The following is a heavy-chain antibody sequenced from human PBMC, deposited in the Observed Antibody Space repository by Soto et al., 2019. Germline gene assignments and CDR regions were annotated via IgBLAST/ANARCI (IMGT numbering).Heavy chain of an antibody. J-gene: IGHJ4*02. CDR2: ISNDGSNE. V-gene: IGHV3-30*18. D-gene: IGHD3-10*01. CDR1: GFTFRWFG. CDR3: EKGEVRGIIPSYFDY. Sequence: GGSLRLSCAGSGFTFRWFGMNWVRQAPGKGLEWVARISNDGSNEYYVDSVKGRFTISRDNSKNTLYLQMDSLRAEDTAVYYCEKGEVRGIIPSYFDYCGLGPLVTVSS.